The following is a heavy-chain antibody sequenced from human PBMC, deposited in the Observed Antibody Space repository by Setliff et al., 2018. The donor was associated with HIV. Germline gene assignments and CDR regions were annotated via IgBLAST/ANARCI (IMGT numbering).Heavy chain of an antibody. CDR2: IYSDGSS. Sequence: GGSLRLSCVASGFTFSSYDMNWVRQAPGKGLEWVSVIYSDGSSYYADSVRGRFTISRDNYKNTLYLQMNSLRPEDTAVYYCARVQQQLLQEDDYFDYWGQGTLVTVSS. V-gene: IGHV3-66*02. CDR3: ARVQQQLLQEDDYFDY. D-gene: IGHD6-13*01. CDR1: GFTFSSYD. J-gene: IGHJ4*02.